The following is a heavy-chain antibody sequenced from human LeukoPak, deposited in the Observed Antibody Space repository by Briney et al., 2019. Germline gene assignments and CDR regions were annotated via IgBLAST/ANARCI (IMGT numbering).Heavy chain of an antibody. V-gene: IGHV3-33*06. J-gene: IGHJ6*03. CDR3: AKEYGVGATGYMDV. CDR1: GFTFSSYA. D-gene: IGHD1-26*01. Sequence: TGGSLRLSCAASGFTFSSYAMHWVRQAPGKGLEWVAVTRYDGSNKYYAGSVKGRFTISRDNSKNTLYLQMNSLRAEDTAVYYCAKEYGVGATGYMDVWGKGTTVTVSS. CDR2: TRYDGSNK.